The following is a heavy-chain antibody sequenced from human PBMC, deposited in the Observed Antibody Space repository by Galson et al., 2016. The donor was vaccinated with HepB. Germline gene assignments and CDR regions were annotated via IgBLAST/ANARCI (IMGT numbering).Heavy chain of an antibody. CDR1: GASISRYF. Sequence: SETLSLTCTVSGASISRYFWSWIRQPPGKGLEWVANIYYNGSTNYNPSLKSRVTISVDTSNNQFSLKLSPVTAADTAVYYCARERPYCSSTSCYGAWFDPWGQGTLVTVSS. D-gene: IGHD2-2*01. J-gene: IGHJ5*02. V-gene: IGHV4-59*01. CDR2: IYYNGST. CDR3: ARERPYCSSTSCYGAWFDP.